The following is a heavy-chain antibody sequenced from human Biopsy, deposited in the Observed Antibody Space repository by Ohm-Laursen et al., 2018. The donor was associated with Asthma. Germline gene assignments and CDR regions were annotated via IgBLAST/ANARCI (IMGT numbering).Heavy chain of an antibody. D-gene: IGHD6-6*01. J-gene: IGHJ2*01. CDR1: GDAMSTSGSY. CDR2: IYYSGRT. CDR3: ARAVSSSSYWYFDL. V-gene: IGHV4-39*02. Sequence: SETLSLTCIVSGDAMSTSGSYWGWIRQSPGKGLEWIGSIYYSGRTHYSPSLESRVTISADTSKNHFSLKVTSVTAADTAVYYCARAVSSSSYWYFDLWGRGDLVTVSS.